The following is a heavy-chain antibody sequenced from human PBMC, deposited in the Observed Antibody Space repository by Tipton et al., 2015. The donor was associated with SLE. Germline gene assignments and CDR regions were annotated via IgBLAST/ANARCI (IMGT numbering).Heavy chain of an antibody. Sequence: SLRLSCAASGFTFSSYSMKWVRPAPGKGLEWVSYISSSSSTKYYADTVKGRFTISRDKAKNSLSQQMNSLRAEDTAVYYCARENNPADRVTFGCAHWGQGTLVSVSS. CDR2: ISSSSSTK. J-gene: IGHJ4*02. D-gene: IGHD5-18*01. CDR3: ARENNPADRVTFGCAH. CDR1: GFTFSSYS. V-gene: IGHV3-48*01.